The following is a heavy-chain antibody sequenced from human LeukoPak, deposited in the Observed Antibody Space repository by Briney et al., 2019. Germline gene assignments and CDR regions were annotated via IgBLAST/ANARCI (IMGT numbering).Heavy chain of an antibody. CDR2: IYSGSST. D-gene: IGHD2-15*01. CDR3: AKDTLVVVVAAWRFQH. J-gene: IGHJ1*01. CDR1: GFTVSSNY. Sequence: PGGSLRLSCAASGFTVSSNYMSWVRQAPGKGLEWVSVIYSGSSTYYADSVKGRFTISRDNSKNTLYLQMNSLRAEDTAVYYCAKDTLVVVVAAWRFQHWGQGTLVTVSS. V-gene: IGHV3-53*01.